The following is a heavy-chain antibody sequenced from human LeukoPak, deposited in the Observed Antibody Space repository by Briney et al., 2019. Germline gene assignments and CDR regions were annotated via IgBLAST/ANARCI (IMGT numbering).Heavy chain of an antibody. J-gene: IGHJ4*02. CDR1: GFTFRNYG. V-gene: IGHV3-33*01. D-gene: IGHD2-21*02. CDR2: IWYDGSNK. Sequence: PGRSLRLSCAASGFTFRNYGMNWVRQAPGKGLEWVTIIWYDGSNKYCADSVKGRFIISRDNSKNTLYLQMNSLRAEDTAVYYCATVRGCGGDCYYLDYWGQGTLVTVSS. CDR3: ATVRGCGGDCYYLDY.